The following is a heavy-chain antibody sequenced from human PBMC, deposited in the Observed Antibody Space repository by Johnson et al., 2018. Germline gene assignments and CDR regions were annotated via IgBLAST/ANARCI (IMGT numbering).Heavy chain of an antibody. CDR3: ARVRRPAAGVRGGALDV. V-gene: IGHV3-30*04. J-gene: IGHJ3*01. CDR1: GFTFSNYA. CDR2: ISYDGSYK. D-gene: IGHD6-13*01. Sequence: VQLVESGGGVVQPGRSLRLSCAASGFTFSNYAMHWVRQAPGKGLDWVAVISYDGSYKYYADSVRGRFTISRDNSENTLFLQMNSLRAEDPAVYYCARVRRPAAGVRGGALDVWGQGTMVIVSS.